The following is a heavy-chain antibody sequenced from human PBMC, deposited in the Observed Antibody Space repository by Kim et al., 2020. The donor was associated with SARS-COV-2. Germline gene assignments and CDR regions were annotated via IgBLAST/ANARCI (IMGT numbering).Heavy chain of an antibody. CDR1: GGSISSSSYY. J-gene: IGHJ5*02. CDR2: IYYSGST. Sequence: SETLSLTCTVSGGSISSSSYYWGWIRQPPGKGLEWIGSIYYSGSTYYNPSLKSRVTISVDTSKNQFSLKLSSVTAADTAVYYCASTSVLRDFDWSSKTGNWFDPGGQGTLVTVSS. D-gene: IGHD3-9*01. V-gene: IGHV4-39*01. CDR3: ASTSVLRDFDWSSKTGNWFDP.